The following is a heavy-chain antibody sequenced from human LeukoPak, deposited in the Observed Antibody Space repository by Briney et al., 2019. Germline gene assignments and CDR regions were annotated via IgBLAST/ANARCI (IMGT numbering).Heavy chain of an antibody. V-gene: IGHV1-8*01. D-gene: IGHD3-10*01. CDR2: MNPNSGNT. CDR3: ASFLRFGELYFDY. Sequence: ASVKVSCKASGYTFTSYDINWVRQASGQGLEWMGWMNPNSGNTGYAQKFQGRVTMTRDTSTSTAYMQLSSLRSEDTAVYYCASFLRFGELYFDYWGQGTLVTVSS. CDR1: GYTFTSYD. J-gene: IGHJ4*02.